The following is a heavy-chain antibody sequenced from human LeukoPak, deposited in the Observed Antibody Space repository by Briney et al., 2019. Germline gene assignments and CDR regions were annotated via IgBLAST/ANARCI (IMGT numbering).Heavy chain of an antibody. D-gene: IGHD3-22*01. CDR3: ARDQYYYDSSGYLYYFDY. V-gene: IGHV1-18*01. J-gene: IGHJ4*02. Sequence: ASVKVSCKASGYTFTSYGISCVRQAPGQGLEWMGWISAYNGNTNYAQKLQGRVTMTTDTSTSTVYMELRSLRSDDTAVYYCARDQYYYDSSGYLYYFDYWGQGTLVTVSS. CDR2: ISAYNGNT. CDR1: GYTFTSYG.